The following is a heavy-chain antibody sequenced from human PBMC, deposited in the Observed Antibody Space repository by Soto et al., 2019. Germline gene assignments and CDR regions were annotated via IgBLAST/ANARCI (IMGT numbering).Heavy chain of an antibody. D-gene: IGHD2-8*01. CDR3: AINGLTRYSSYGMDF. CDR2: ISGYNGDT. Sequence: ASVKVSCKASGYTFTNNVICWVRQAPGQGIEWMGWISGYNGDTKYAQKFQGRVTMTVDTSTTTAYMELRSLTSDDRAVYYCAINGLTRYSSYGMDFWGPGTTVT. V-gene: IGHV1-18*01. J-gene: IGHJ6*02. CDR1: GYTFTNNV.